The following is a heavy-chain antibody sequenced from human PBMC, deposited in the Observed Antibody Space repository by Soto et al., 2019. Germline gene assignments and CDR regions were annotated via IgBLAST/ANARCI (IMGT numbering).Heavy chain of an antibody. Sequence: QVQLVQSGAEVKKPGASVKVSCKASGYTFTSYDISWVRQATGEGLEWMGWMYPSPGNTGYALKFQCRVTMTGNTSLNTAYMALRSLRSQDTAVYYCARARDITGTMPSWGQATLVTVSS. CDR1: GYTFTSYD. J-gene: IGHJ5*02. CDR3: ARARDITGTMPS. D-gene: IGHD1-20*01. V-gene: IGHV1-8*01. CDR2: MYPSPGNT.